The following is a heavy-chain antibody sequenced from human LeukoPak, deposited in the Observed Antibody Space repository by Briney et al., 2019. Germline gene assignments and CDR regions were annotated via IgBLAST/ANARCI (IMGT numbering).Heavy chain of an antibody. CDR3: AREVCIGGSCSVFDY. CDR1: GFTFSSYW. CDR2: INSDGSSR. D-gene: IGHD2-15*01. J-gene: IGHJ4*02. V-gene: IGHV3-74*01. Sequence: GGSLRLSCAASGFTFSSYWMHWVRQAPGKGLVWVSRINSDGSSRTYADSVKGRFTISRDNAKNTLSLQMNSLRTEDTAVYYCAREVCIGGSCSVFDYWGQGTLVTISS.